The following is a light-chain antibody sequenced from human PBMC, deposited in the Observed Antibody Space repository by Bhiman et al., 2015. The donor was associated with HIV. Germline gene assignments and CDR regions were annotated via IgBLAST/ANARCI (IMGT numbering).Light chain of an antibody. CDR2: DVI. CDR1: GSDVGGYNH. J-gene: IGLJ1*01. V-gene: IGLV2-14*03. CDR3: SSYTSTYTLV. Sequence: QSALTQPASVSGSPGQSITISCTGSGSDVGGYNHVSWYQQHPGKAPKLMIYDVIKRPSGVSNRFSGSKSGNTASLTISGLQAEDEADYYCSSYTSTYTLVFGTGTKVTVL.